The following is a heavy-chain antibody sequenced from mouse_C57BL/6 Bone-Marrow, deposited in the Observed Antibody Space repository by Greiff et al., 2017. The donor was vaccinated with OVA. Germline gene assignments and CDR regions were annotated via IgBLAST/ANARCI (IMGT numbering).Heavy chain of an antibody. CDR2: ISDGGSYT. CDR1: GFTFSSYA. D-gene: IGHD1-1*01. J-gene: IGHJ2*01. CDR3: ARAGYYGSSYGGVDY. Sequence: EVQGVESGGGLVKPGGSLKLSCAASGFTFSSYAMSWVRQTPEKRLEWVATISDGGSYTYYPDNVKGRFTISRDNAKNNLYLQMSHLKSEDTAMYYCARAGYYGSSYGGVDYWGQGTTRTVSS. V-gene: IGHV5-4*01.